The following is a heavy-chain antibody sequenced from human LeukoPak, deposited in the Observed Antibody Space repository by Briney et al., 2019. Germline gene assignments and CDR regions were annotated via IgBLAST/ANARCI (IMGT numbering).Heavy chain of an antibody. Sequence: SETLSLTCTVSGGSISSSSYYWGWIRQPPGKGLEWIGSIYYSGSTYYNPSLKSRVTISVDTSKNQFSLKLSSVTAADTAVYYCAREGNGDYDYWGQGTLVTVSS. CDR1: GGSISSSSYY. CDR3: AREGNGDYDY. V-gene: IGHV4-39*07. CDR2: IYYSGST. J-gene: IGHJ4*02. D-gene: IGHD4-17*01.